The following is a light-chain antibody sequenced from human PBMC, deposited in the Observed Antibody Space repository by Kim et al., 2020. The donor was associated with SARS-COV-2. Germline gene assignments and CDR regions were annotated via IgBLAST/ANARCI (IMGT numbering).Light chain of an antibody. Sequence: EIVMTQSPAILSVSPGERATLSCRASQSVSSHFAWYQQRPGQPPSLLIYGASTRATGIPARFSGSGSGTAFTRPISSLQSEDFAIYFCQQYSDWPPGDTFGKGTKVDIK. CDR1: QSVSSH. J-gene: IGKJ2*01. CDR2: GAS. V-gene: IGKV3-15*01. CDR3: QQYSDWPPGDT.